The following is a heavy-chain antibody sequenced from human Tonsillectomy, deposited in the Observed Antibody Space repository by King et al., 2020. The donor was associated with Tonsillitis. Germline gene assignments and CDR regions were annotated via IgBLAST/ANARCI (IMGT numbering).Heavy chain of an antibody. J-gene: IGHJ4*02. CDR3: ARAPPPRGSLRYFDY. CDR1: GFTFSSYW. D-gene: IGHD5-12*01. Sequence: VQLVESGGGLVQPGGSLRLSCAASGFTFSSYWMHWVRQAPGKGLVWVSRINSDGSSTSYADSVKGRFTISRDNAKNTLYLHMNSLRAEDTAVYYCARAPPPRGSLRYFDYWGQGTLVTVSS. CDR2: INSDGSST. V-gene: IGHV3-74*01.